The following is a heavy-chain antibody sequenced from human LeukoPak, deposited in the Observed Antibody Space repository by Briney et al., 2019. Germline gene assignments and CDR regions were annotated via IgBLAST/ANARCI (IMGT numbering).Heavy chain of an antibody. J-gene: IGHJ1*01. Sequence: GGSLRLSCAASGFTFSSYWMSWVRQAPGKGLEWVANIKQDGSEKYYVDSVKGRFTISRDNAKNSLYLQMNSLRAEDTAVYYCARDPPGYCSSTSCYPRYFQHWGQGTLVTVSS. D-gene: IGHD2-2*01. CDR2: IKQDGSEK. V-gene: IGHV3-7*01. CDR3: ARDPPGYCSSTSCYPRYFQH. CDR1: GFTFSSYW.